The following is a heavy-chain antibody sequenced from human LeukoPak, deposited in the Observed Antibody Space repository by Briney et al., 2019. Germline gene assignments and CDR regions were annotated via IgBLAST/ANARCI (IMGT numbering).Heavy chain of an antibody. D-gene: IGHD3-9*01. CDR3: AKDSHYDILTGYSDY. V-gene: IGHV3-30*18. J-gene: IGHJ4*02. CDR1: GFTVSVTY. Sequence: GGSLRLSCAASGFTVSVTYMTWVRRAPGKGLEWVAVIAYGGTYTHHADSLKGRFTISRDNAKNSLYLQMNSLRAEDTALYYCAKDSHYDILTGYSDYWGQGTLVTVSS. CDR2: IAYGGTYT.